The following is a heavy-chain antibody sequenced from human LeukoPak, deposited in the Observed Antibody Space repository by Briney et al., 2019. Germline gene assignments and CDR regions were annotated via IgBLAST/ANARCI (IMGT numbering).Heavy chain of an antibody. J-gene: IGHJ4*02. Sequence: PGGSLRLSCAASGFTFRRFWMNWVRQVPGKGLEWVANINEDGSQKYYVDSVKGRFTISRDNAKNSLSLQMNSLRAEDTAIYYCATIDLNGDNDFWGQGALVTVSS. D-gene: IGHD4-23*01. CDR1: GFTFRRFW. V-gene: IGHV3-7*01. CDR2: INEDGSQK. CDR3: ATIDLNGDNDF.